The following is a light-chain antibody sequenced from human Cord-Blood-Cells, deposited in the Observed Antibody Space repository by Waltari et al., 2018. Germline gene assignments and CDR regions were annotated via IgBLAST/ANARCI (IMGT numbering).Light chain of an antibody. CDR1: QDISNY. CDR3: QQYDNLLT. Sequence: IQMTHSPSSLSTSVGDRVTITCQASQDISNYLKLYQQKPGKAPKHLIYDASNLETGVPSRFSGSGSWTDFTFAISSLQPEEIATYYCQQYDNLLTCGGGTKVEIK. V-gene: IGKV1-33*01. J-gene: IGKJ4*01. CDR2: DAS.